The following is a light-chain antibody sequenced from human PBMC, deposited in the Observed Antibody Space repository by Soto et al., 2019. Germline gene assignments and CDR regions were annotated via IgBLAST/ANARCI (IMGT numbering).Light chain of an antibody. J-gene: IGKJ2*01. CDR3: QHYGSSSMYT. CDR2: GAS. V-gene: IGKV3-20*01. CDR1: QSFSSSY. Sequence: EIVLTQSPGTLSLSPGERATLSCRASQSFSSSYLTWYQQKPGQAPRLLIYGASSRATGIPDRFSGSGSGTDLTLTINRLEPEDFAVYYCQHYGSSSMYTFGPWTKLEIK.